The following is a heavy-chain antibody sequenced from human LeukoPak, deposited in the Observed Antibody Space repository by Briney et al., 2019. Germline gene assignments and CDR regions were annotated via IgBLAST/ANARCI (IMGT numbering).Heavy chain of an antibody. CDR3: AREYSYGYWLGGGY. J-gene: IGHJ4*02. V-gene: IGHV3-30-3*01. CDR2: ISYDGSNK. D-gene: IGHD5-18*01. CDR1: GFTFSSYA. Sequence: GRSLRLSCAASGFTFSSYAMHWVRQAPGKGLEWVAVISYDGSNKYYADTVKGRFTISRDNSKNTLYLQMNSLRAEDTAVYYCAREYSYGYWLGGGYWGQGTLVTVSS.